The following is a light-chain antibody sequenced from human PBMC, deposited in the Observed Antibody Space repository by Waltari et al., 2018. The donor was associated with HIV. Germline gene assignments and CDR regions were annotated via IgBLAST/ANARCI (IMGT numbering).Light chain of an antibody. V-gene: IGLV8-61*01. CDR1: SGSVSSRYY. J-gene: IGLJ3*02. CDR3: LLYVGTGIWV. CDR2: DTI. Sequence: QTVVTQETSFSVSPGGTVTLTCGLSSGSVSSRYYPSWYQKTPGLPPRILISDTITRSSGVPDRVSGSILGNKAALTITGAQSDDESEYYCLLYVGTGIWVFGGGTKLTVL.